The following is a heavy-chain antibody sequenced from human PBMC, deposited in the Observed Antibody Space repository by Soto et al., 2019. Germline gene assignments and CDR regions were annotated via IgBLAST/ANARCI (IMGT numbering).Heavy chain of an antibody. CDR2: ISSSGSTI. Sequence: GALRLSCAASGFTFSSYEMNWVRQAPGKGLEWVSYISSSGSTIYYADSVKGRFTIPRDNAKNSLYLQMNSLRAEDTAVYYCARVSRYYYDSSGQNFDYWGQGTLVTVSS. V-gene: IGHV3-48*03. CDR3: ARVSRYYYDSSGQNFDY. D-gene: IGHD3-22*01. CDR1: GFTFSSYE. J-gene: IGHJ4*02.